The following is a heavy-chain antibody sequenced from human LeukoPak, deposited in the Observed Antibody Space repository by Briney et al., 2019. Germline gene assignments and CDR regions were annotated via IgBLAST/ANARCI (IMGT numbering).Heavy chain of an antibody. J-gene: IGHJ4*02. V-gene: IGHV4-34*01. CDR1: GGTFSGYY. D-gene: IGHD3-3*01. CDR3: ARISPITIFGVVIGYYFDY. CDR2: INHSGST. Sequence: KPSETLSLTCAAYGGTFSGYYWSWIRQPPGKGLEWIGEINHSGSTNYNPSLKSRVTISVDTSKNQFSLKLSSVTAADTAVYYCARISPITIFGVVIGYYFDYWGQGTLVTVSS.